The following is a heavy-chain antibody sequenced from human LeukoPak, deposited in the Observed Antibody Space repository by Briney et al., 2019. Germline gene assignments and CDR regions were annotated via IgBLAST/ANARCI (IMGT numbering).Heavy chain of an antibody. D-gene: IGHD3-22*01. Sequence: PGGSLRLSCAASGFTFSSYAMHWVRQAPGKGLEWVAVISYDGSNKYYADSVKGRFTISRDNSKNTLYLQMNSLRAEDTAVYYCARDSSGYYYVEGYFDYWGQGTLVAVSS. V-gene: IGHV3-30*04. J-gene: IGHJ4*02. CDR1: GFTFSSYA. CDR3: ARDSSGYYYVEGYFDY. CDR2: ISYDGSNK.